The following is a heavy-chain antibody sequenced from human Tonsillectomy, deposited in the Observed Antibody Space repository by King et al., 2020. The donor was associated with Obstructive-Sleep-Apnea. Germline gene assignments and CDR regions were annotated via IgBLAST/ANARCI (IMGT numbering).Heavy chain of an antibody. J-gene: IGHJ6*02. Sequence: QLQESGPGLVKPSETLSLTCTVSGGSISFYYWSWIRQPPGKGLEWIGYIYYSGSTNYNPSLKSRVTISVDTSKNQFSLKLWSVTAADTAVYYCARTLYGYSPYYSYAMDVWGQGTTVTVSS. CDR1: GGSISFYY. CDR2: IYYSGST. V-gene: IGHV4-59*01. CDR3: ARTLYGYSPYYSYAMDV. D-gene: IGHD4-17*01.